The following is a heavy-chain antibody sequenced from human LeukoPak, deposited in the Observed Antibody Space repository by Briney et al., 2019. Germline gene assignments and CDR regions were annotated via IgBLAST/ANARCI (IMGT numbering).Heavy chain of an antibody. V-gene: IGHV1-46*01. CDR2: INPSGGST. D-gene: IGHD2-21*02. CDR3: ARGRPTYCGGDCYAVYDY. J-gene: IGHJ4*02. CDR1: GYTFTSYY. Sequence: ASVKVSCKASGYTFTSYYMHWVRQAPGQGLEWMGIINPSGGSTSYVQKFQGRVTMTRDTSTSTVYMELSSLRSEDTAVYYCARGRPTYCGGDCYAVYDYWGQGTLVTVSS.